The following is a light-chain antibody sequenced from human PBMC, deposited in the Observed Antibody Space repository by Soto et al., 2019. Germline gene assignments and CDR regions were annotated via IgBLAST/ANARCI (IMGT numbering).Light chain of an antibody. CDR3: QQYGSAPWT. Sequence: EIVLTQSPGTLPLSPGERATLSCRASLSVASNYVAWYQQKPGQAPRLLIYAASGRATGIPDRFSGSVSGTDFTLTISRLEPEDFAVYYCQQYGSAPWTFGQGTKVEIK. V-gene: IGKV3-20*01. CDR1: LSVASNY. J-gene: IGKJ1*01. CDR2: AAS.